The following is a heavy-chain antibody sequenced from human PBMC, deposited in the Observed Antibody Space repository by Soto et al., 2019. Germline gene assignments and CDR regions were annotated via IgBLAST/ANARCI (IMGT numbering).Heavy chain of an antibody. Sequence: PSETLSLTCTVSGGSISSGGHYWSWIRQHPGKGLEWIGYIYYSGSTYYNPSLKSRITISVDTSKNQFSLKLSSVTAADTAVYYCARSSQVDPAKRLNHYYYYYGMDVWGQGTTVTVSS. J-gene: IGHJ6*02. CDR1: GGSISSGGHY. CDR2: IYYSGST. D-gene: IGHD2-15*01. CDR3: ARSSQVDPAKRLNHYYYYYGMDV. V-gene: IGHV4-31*03.